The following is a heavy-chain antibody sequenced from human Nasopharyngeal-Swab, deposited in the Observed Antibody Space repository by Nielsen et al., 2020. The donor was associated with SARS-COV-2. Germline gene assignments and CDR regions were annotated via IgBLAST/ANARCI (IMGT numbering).Heavy chain of an antibody. D-gene: IGHD1-26*01. CDR1: GITISSNG. CDR2: ISSSSSTS. V-gene: IGHV3-48*02. J-gene: IGHJ4*02. CDR3: ARDVGIVGATLDN. Sequence: ETLSFTCAASGITISSNGMNWVRQAPGKGLEWVAYISSSSSTSYYADSVKGRFTISRDNPKNSLYLQMNSLRDEDTAVYYCARDVGIVGATLDNWGRGTLVTVSS.